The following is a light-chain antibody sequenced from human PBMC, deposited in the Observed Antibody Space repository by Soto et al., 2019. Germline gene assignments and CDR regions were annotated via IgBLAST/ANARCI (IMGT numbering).Light chain of an antibody. CDR2: DAS. CDR3: QQYDNLPFT. J-gene: IGKJ3*01. V-gene: IGKV1-33*01. CDR1: QDISNY. Sequence: DIQMTQSPSSLSASVGDRVTITCQASQDISNYLNWYQQKPGKAPKLLIYDASNLETGVPSRFSGSGSGTDFTFTISSLQAEDIATYYCQQYDNLPFTFGPETKVDIK.